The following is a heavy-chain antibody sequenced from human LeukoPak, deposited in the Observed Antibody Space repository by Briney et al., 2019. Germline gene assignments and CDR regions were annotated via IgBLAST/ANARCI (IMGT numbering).Heavy chain of an antibody. CDR3: ARETLAGTPSFDY. CDR2: IYYSGST. CDR1: GGSISSSSYY. V-gene: IGHV4-39*02. Sequence: PSETLSLTCTVSGGSISSSSYYWGWIRQPPGKGLEWIGSIYYSGSTYYNPSLKSRVTISVDTSKNQFSLKLSSVTAADTAVYYCARETLAGTPSFDYWGQGTLVTVSS. D-gene: IGHD6-13*01. J-gene: IGHJ4*02.